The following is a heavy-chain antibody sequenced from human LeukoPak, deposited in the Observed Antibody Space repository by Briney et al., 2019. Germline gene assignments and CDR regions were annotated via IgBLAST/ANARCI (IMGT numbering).Heavy chain of an antibody. V-gene: IGHV3-23*01. Sequence: GAPLRLSSAASGITLSNYGMCFVRQPPGKGLELVAVISDSGGRTNYDASVNGRFTISRDNPKNTLYVPMNSLRAGGTAVYFWASRGVVIRVILVGFHKEAYYVDSWGQGALVTVSS. CDR1: GITLSNYG. J-gene: IGHJ4*02. CDR3: ASRGVVIRVILVGFHKEAYYVDS. CDR2: ISDSGGRT. D-gene: IGHD3-22*01.